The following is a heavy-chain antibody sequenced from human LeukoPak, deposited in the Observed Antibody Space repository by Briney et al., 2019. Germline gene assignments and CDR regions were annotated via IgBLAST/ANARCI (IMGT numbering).Heavy chain of an antibody. J-gene: IGHJ4*02. CDR3: ARVLTETTVYFDY. CDR2: IYYSGGT. Sequence: SETLSLTCTVSGGSISSSSYYWGWIRQPPGKGLEWIGSIYYSGGTYYNPSLKSRVTISVDTSKNQFSLKLSSVTAADTAVYYCARVLTETTVYFDYWGQGTLVTASS. D-gene: IGHD1-7*01. CDR1: GGSISSSSYY. V-gene: IGHV4-39*07.